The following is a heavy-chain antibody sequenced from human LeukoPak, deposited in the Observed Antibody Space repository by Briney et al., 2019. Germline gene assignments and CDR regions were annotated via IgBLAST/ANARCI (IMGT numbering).Heavy chain of an antibody. CDR3: ARVGPPYYYYGMDV. CDR2: IYYSGST. CDR1: GGSISSYY. J-gene: IGHJ6*02. V-gene: IGHV4-59*01. Sequence: PSETLSLTCTVSGGSISSYYWSWIRQPPGKGLEWIGYIYYSGSTNYNPSLKSRVTISVDTSKNLFSLKLSSVTAADTAVYYCARVGPPYYYYGMDVWGQGTTVTVSS.